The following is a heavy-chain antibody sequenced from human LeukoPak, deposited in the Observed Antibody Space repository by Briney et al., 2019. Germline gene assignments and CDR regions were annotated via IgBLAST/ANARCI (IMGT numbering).Heavy chain of an antibody. Sequence: PSQTLSHTCTVSGGSISSGGYYWSWIRQPPGKGLEWIGYIYHSGSTYYNPSLKSRVTISVDRSKNQFSLKLSSVTAADTAVYYCATKRGIAAAGTAIDAFDIWGQGTMVTVSS. CDR2: IYHSGST. J-gene: IGHJ3*02. CDR3: ATKRGIAAAGTAIDAFDI. V-gene: IGHV4-30-2*01. CDR1: GGSISSGGYY. D-gene: IGHD6-13*01.